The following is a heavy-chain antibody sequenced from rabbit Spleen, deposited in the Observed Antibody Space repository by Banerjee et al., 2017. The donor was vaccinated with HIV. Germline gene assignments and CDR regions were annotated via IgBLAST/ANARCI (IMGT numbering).Heavy chain of an antibody. V-gene: IGHV1S45*01. D-gene: IGHD8-1*01. CDR2: INAVTGKA. CDR1: GIDFSSYYY. J-gene: IGHJ6*01. Sequence: QQQLEESGGGLVKPGGTLTLTCKASGIDFSSYYYMCWVRQAPGKGLELIACINAVTGKAVYASWAKGRFTCSKTSSTTVTLQMPSLTVADTATYFCARDTGSSFSSYGMDLWGPGTLVTVS. CDR3: ARDTGSSFSSYGMDL.